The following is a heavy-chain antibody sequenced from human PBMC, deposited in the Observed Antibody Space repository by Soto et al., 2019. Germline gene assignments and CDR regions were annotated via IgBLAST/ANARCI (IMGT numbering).Heavy chain of an antibody. CDR1: GFTFNNYA. J-gene: IGHJ4*02. D-gene: IGHD3-10*01. CDR3: AKGRGGSGSLTPRVDF. Sequence: EVQLLESGGGLVQPGGSLRLSCAASGFTFNNYAMSWVRQAPGKGQEWVSAISGGGDTTSYADSVKGRFTVSRDGSKNTLYLQMNSLRAEDTAVYYCAKGRGGSGSLTPRVDFWGQGTLVTVSS. V-gene: IGHV3-23*01. CDR2: ISGGGDTT.